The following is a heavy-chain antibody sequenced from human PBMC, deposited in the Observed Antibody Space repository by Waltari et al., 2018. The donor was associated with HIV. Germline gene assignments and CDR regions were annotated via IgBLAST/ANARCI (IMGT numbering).Heavy chain of an antibody. CDR2: INSDGSST. J-gene: IGHJ6*02. CDR1: GFTFSRYW. D-gene: IGHD2-15*01. Sequence: EVQLVESGGGLVQPGGSLRLSCAASGFTFSRYWMHWVRQAPGKGLVWVSRINSDGSSTSYADSVKGRFTISRDNAKNTLYLQMNSLRAEDTAVYYCARDLNGGNPSFGYYGMDVWGQGTTVTVSS. CDR3: ARDLNGGNPSFGYYGMDV. V-gene: IGHV3-74*01.